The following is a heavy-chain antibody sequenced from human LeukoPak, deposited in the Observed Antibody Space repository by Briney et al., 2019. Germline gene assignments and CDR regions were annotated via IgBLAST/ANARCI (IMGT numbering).Heavy chain of an antibody. Sequence: GESLKISCKASGFTFTSYWISWVRQMPGKGLEWMGRIDPRDSSTNYSPSFQGHATISADKSITTAYLQWTSLKASDTAMYYCARRQGCSSTSCPPDSWGQGTLVTVSS. CDR2: IDPRDSST. CDR3: ARRQGCSSTSCPPDS. D-gene: IGHD2-2*01. V-gene: IGHV5-10-1*01. CDR1: GFTFTSYW. J-gene: IGHJ4*02.